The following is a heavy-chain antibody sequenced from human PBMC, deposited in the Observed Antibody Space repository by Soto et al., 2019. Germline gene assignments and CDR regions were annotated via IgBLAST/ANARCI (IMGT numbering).Heavy chain of an antibody. CDR2: ISYDGRNQ. D-gene: IGHD6-19*01. J-gene: IGHJ6*02. V-gene: IGHV3-30*18. Sequence: QVQLVESGGGVVQPGRSLRLSCAGSGLSFSRYGMHWVRQAPGKGLEWVAVISYDGRNQYYADSVKGRFTIARDNSKDAWNLQMTSLRPEDAAVYYGAKDLWFHITVWYDAGYFYYAMDVWGQGTTVTVSS. CDR3: AKDLWFHITVWYDAGYFYYAMDV. CDR1: GLSFSRYG.